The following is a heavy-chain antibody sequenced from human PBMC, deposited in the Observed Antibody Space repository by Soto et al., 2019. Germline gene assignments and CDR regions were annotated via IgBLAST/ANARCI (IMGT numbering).Heavy chain of an antibody. CDR1: GGSISSGCYS. Sequence: TLSLPCAVSGGSISSGCYSWSWIRQPPGKGLEWIGYIYHSGSTYYNPSLKSRVTISVERSKNQFSLKLSSVTAADTAVYYCARDRELYGMDVWGQGTTGTVS. D-gene: IGHD1-7*01. CDR3: ARDRELYGMDV. V-gene: IGHV4-30-2*01. J-gene: IGHJ6*02. CDR2: IYHSGST.